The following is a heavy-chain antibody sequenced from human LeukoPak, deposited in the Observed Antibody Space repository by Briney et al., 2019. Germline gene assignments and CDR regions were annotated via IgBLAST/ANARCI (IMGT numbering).Heavy chain of an antibody. V-gene: IGHV4-4*07. Sequence: KPSETLSLTCTVSGGSISSYYWSWIRQPAGKGLEWIGRIYTSGSTNHNPSLKSRVTISIDTSKNQFSLKLSSVTAADTAVYYCARAGAVAGLGLFDYWGQGTLVTVSS. CDR3: ARAGAVAGLGLFDY. CDR2: IYTSGST. J-gene: IGHJ4*02. D-gene: IGHD6-13*01. CDR1: GGSISSYY.